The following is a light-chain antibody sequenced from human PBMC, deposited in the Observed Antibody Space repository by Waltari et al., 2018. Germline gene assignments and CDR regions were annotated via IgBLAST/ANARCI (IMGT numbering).Light chain of an antibody. CDR2: DTS. CDR3: QQGSILPLT. V-gene: IGKV3-11*01. Sequence: EIVLTQSPVTLSLAAGERATLSCRASESVSNYLAWYQQKPDQSPRLLIYDTSKRATGIPARFSGSGYGTDFTLTINNLEAEDFALYYCQQGSILPLTFGGGTKVEIK. CDR1: ESVSNY. J-gene: IGKJ4*01.